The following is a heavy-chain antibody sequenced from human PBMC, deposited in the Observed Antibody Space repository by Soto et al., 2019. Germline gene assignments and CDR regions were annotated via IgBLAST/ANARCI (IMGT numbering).Heavy chain of an antibody. Sequence: PGGSLRLSCAAAGFTFISHWMFWVRQAPGKGLVWVSHINSDGSSRTYADSVKGRFTISRDNSKNMLYLQMNSLRAEDTAVYYCVKDAPRTCVWGQGTTVTVS. CDR3: VKDAPRTCV. CDR2: INSDGSSR. CDR1: GFTFISHW. V-gene: IGHV3-74*03. J-gene: IGHJ6*02.